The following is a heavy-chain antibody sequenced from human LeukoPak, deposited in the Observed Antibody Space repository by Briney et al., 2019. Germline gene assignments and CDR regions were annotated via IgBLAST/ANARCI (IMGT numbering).Heavy chain of an antibody. CDR2: ISAYNGNT. CDR1: GYTFTSYG. CDR3: ARGDYYDSSGYYYVSYFDY. J-gene: IGHJ4*02. V-gene: IGHV1-18*01. D-gene: IGHD3-22*01. Sequence: GASVKVSCKASGYTFTSYGISWVRQAPGQGLEWMGWISAYNGNTNYAQKLQGRVTMTTDTSTSTAYMELRSLRSDDTAVYYCARGDYYDSSGYYYVSYFDYWGQGTLVTVSS.